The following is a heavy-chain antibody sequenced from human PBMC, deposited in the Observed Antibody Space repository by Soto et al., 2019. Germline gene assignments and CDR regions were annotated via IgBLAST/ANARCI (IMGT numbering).Heavy chain of an antibody. J-gene: IGHJ4*02. CDR1: GYPFSAFD. V-gene: IGHV1-8*01. CDR2: MNPDSGDT. CDR3: VRQPGGVATPGDDY. Sequence: QVQLVQSGAEVKKPGGSVKVSCEASGYPFSAFDINWVRQAGGQGLEWMGWMNPDSGDTAFAQRFQDRITMTRSTSISTAYMELSRLTSDDTAVYFCVRQPGGVATPGDDYWGQGTLVTVSS. D-gene: IGHD2-15*01.